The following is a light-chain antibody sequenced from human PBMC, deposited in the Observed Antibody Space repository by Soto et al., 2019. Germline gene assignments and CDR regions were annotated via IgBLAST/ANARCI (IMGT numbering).Light chain of an antibody. V-gene: IGLV2-23*02. J-gene: IGLJ1*01. CDR1: SSDVGSYNL. CDR3: CSYAGSSTLYV. CDR2: EVS. Sequence: QSVLTQPASVSGSPGQSITISCTGTSSDVGSYNLVSWYQQHPGKAPKLMIYEVSKRPSRVSNRFSGSKSGNTASLTISGLQAEDGADYYCCSYAGSSTLYVFGTGTKVTVL.